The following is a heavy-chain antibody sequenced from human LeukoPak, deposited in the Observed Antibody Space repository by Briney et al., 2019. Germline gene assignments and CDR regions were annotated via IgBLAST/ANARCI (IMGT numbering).Heavy chain of an antibody. D-gene: IGHD4-17*01. CDR2: SGST. V-gene: IGHV4-59*08. Sequence: SETLSLTCTVSGGSISSYYWSWIRQSPGKGLEWIDSGSTNYNPSLKSRVTISVDTSKNQFSLKLNSVTAADTAVYYCARVEHDYDDGRYFDLWGRGTLVTVSS. J-gene: IGHJ2*01. CDR3: ARVEHDYDDGRYFDL. CDR1: GGSISSYY.